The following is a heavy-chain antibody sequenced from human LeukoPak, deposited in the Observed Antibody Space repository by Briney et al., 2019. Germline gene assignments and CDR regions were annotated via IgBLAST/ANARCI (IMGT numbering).Heavy chain of an antibody. V-gene: IGHV3-33*01. CDR2: IWYDGSNK. J-gene: IGHJ6*02. D-gene: IGHD3-16*01. CDR3: ARGGGLDV. CDR1: GFTFSSYG. Sequence: GGSLRLSCAASGFTFSSYGMHWVRQAPGKGLEWVALIWYDGSNKYYTDSVKGRLTISRDNPKNTLYLQMSNLRAEDTAVYFCARGGGLDVWGQGATVTVSS.